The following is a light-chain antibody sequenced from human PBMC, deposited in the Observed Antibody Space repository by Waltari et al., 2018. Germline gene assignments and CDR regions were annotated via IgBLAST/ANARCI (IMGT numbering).Light chain of an antibody. CDR3: CSYAGSYPYV. V-gene: IGLV2-11*01. Sequence: QSALTQPRPVSGSPGQSVTISCTGTSSDVDGYNYVSWSQQHPVNAPKLMIYDVTKRPSGVPDRFSGSKSGNTASLTISGLQAEDEADYYCCSYAGSYPYVFGTGTKGTVL. CDR1: SSDVDGYNY. CDR2: DVT. J-gene: IGLJ1*01.